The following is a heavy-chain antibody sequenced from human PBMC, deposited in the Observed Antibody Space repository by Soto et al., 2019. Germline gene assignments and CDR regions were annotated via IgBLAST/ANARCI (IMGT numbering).Heavy chain of an antibody. CDR3: AGGPGVARNY. V-gene: IGHV4-30-2*01. Sequence: QLQLQESGSGLVKPSQTLSLTCAVSGGSISSGGYSWSWIRQPPGKGLDWIGYIYHSGSTYCNPSLKCRVTISVDRPKNPFSLKLGSVTAADTAVSYCAGGPGVARNYWGQGTLVTVSS. CDR2: IYHSGST. CDR1: GGSISSGGYS. D-gene: IGHD5-12*01. J-gene: IGHJ4*02.